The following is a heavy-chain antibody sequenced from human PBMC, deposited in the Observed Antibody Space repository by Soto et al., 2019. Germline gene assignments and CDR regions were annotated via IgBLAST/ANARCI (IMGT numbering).Heavy chain of an antibody. CDR2: ISGSGGST. CDR1: VFTFSSYA. J-gene: IGHJ4*02. Sequence: GGALRLSCAAPVFTFSSYAMCWVRQATGKGLEWVSAISGSGGSTYYADSVKGRFTISRDNYKNTLYLQMNSLRAEDKAVYYCAKDPRVLDYWGKGTLVTVSS. V-gene: IGHV3-23*01. CDR3: AKDPRVLDY.